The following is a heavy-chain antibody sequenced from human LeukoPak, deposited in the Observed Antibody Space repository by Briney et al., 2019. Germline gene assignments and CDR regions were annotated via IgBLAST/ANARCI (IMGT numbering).Heavy chain of an antibody. CDR3: AREPGGYYDSSGFLDY. CDR1: GFTFASYW. J-gene: IGHJ4*02. D-gene: IGHD3-22*01. CDR2: INSDGSIT. Sequence: PGGSLRLSCAASGFTFASYWMHWVRQAPGKGLVWVSRINSDGSITNYADSVKGRFTITRDSAKNTLYLQMNSLRAEDTAEYFCAREPGGYYDSSGFLDYWGQGTVVTVSS. V-gene: IGHV3-74*01.